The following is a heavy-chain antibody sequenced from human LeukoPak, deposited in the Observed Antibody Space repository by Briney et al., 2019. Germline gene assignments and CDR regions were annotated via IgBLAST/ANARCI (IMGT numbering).Heavy chain of an antibody. D-gene: IGHD3-22*01. CDR3: ARDSRQDYYDSSGYLWFAFDI. J-gene: IGHJ3*02. Sequence: GGSLRLSCAASGFTVSNNYMSCVRQAPGKGLEWVSVIYSGGSTYYADSVKGRFTISRDNSKNTLYLQMNSLRAEDTAVYYCARDSRQDYYDSSGYLWFAFDIWGQGTMVTVSS. CDR1: GFTVSNNY. CDR2: IYSGGST. V-gene: IGHV3-53*01.